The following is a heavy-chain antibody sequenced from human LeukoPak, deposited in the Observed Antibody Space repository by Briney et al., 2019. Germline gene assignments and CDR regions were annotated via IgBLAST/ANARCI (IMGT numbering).Heavy chain of an antibody. V-gene: IGHV3-23*01. CDR1: GFTFSSYA. CDR3: AKGRRGLVYGSGSYPDY. CDR2: ISGSGGST. J-gene: IGHJ4*02. Sequence: AGGSLRLSCAASGFTFSSYAMSWVRQAPGKGLEWVSAISGSGGSTYYADSVKGRFTISRDNSKNTLYLQMNSLRADDTAVYYCAKGRRGLVYGSGSYPDYWGQGTLVTVSS. D-gene: IGHD3-10*01.